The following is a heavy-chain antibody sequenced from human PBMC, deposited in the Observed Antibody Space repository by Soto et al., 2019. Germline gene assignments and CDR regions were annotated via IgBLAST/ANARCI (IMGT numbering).Heavy chain of an antibody. CDR1: GYSFTNND. J-gene: IGHJ5*02. CDR2: MDPGSGDT. Sequence: ASVKVSCKASGYSFTNNDVSWVRQATGQGLEWMGWMDPGSGDTGYAQKFQGRVTMTRDISIATAYMELSSLRSDDTAIYYCARMATFGSLNWFDPWGQGTLVTVSS. CDR3: ARMATFGSLNWFDP. V-gene: IGHV1-8*01. D-gene: IGHD3-16*01.